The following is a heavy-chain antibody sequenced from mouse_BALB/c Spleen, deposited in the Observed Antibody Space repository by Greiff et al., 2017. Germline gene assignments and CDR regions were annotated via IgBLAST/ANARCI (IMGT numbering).Heavy chain of an antibody. Sequence: EVHLVESGGGLVQPGGSRKLSCAASGFTFSSFGMHWVRQAPEKWLEWVAYISSGSSTIYYADTVKGRFTISRDNPKNTLFLQMTSLRSEDTAMYYCARARNGYYDAMDYWGQGTSVTVSS. V-gene: IGHV5-17*02. CDR3: ARARNGYYDAMDY. J-gene: IGHJ4*01. CDR2: ISSGSSTI. D-gene: IGHD2-2*01. CDR1: GFTFSSFG.